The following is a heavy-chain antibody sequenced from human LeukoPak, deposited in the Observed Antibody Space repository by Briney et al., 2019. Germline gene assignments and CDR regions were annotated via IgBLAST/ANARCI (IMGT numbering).Heavy chain of an antibody. V-gene: IGHV3-74*01. CDR1: GFTFSSNW. CDR2: INEDGSTT. Sequence: GGSLRLSCAASGFTFSSNWMHWVRQAPGKGLVWVSRINEDGSTTNYADSVKGRSTIFRNNAKNTLYLQMNSLRAEDTAVYYCVRDLGGRSGHWGQGTLVTVSS. D-gene: IGHD1-26*01. CDR3: VRDLGGRSGH. J-gene: IGHJ4*02.